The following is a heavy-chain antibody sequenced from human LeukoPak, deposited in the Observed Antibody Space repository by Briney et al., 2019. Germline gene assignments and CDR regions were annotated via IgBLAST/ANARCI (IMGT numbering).Heavy chain of an antibody. CDR1: GFTFSAYH. Sequence: GGSLRLSCAASGFTFSAYHINWVRQAPGKGLEWISYISTNGTTIHYADSVKGRFDICRDNAKSSLYLQMNSLRDEDTAVYYCARVWQDYSGVDYWGQGTLVPVSS. D-gene: IGHD2-21*01. V-gene: IGHV3-48*02. CDR2: ISTNGTTI. CDR3: ARVWQDYSGVDY. J-gene: IGHJ4*02.